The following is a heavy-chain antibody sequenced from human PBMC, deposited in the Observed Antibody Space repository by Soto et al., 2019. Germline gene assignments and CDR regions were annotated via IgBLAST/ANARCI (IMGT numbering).Heavy chain of an antibody. V-gene: IGHV1-3*05. CDR3: ARQAKNWNYGY. Sequence: QVQLVQSGAEEKKPGASVKVSCKASGYTFTSYAMHWVRQAAGQRLEWMGWINAGNSNTKYSQKFQGRVTITRDTSASTAYMELSSLRSEDTAVYYCARQAKNWNYGYWGQGTLVTVSS. J-gene: IGHJ4*02. CDR1: GYTFTSYA. CDR2: INAGNSNT. D-gene: IGHD1-7*01.